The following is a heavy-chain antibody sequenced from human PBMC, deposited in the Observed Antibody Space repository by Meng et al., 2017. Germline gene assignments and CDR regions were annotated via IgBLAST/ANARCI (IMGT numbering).Heavy chain of an antibody. CDR3: ARTYYYDSSGLGT. J-gene: IGHJ5*02. CDR2: INPSGGST. V-gene: IGHV1-46*01. CDR1: GYTFTSYS. Sequence: QVQLVQSGAWGKKPWAPGKVSCKASGYTFTSYSMHWVRQAPGQGLEWMGIINPSGGSTSYAQKFQGRVTMTRDTSTSTVYMELSSLRSEDTAVYYCARTYYYDSSGLGTWGQGTLVTVSS. D-gene: IGHD3-22*01.